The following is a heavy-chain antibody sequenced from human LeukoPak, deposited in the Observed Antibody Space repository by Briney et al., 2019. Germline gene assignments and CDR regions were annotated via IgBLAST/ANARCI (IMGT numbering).Heavy chain of an antibody. D-gene: IGHD4-17*01. CDR1: GGSISSGGYY. J-gene: IGHJ4*02. V-gene: IGHV4-31*03. CDR2: IYYSGST. Sequence: PSQTLSLTCTVSGGSISSGGYYWSWIRQHPGKGLEWIGYIYYSGSTYYNPSLKSRVTISVDTSKNQFSLKLSSVTAADTAVYYCARAGTDDGDPFDYWGQGTLVTVSS. CDR3: ARAGTDDGDPFDY.